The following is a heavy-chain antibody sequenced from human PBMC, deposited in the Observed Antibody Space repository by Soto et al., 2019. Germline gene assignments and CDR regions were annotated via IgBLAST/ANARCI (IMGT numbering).Heavy chain of an antibody. CDR2: IIPIFGTA. V-gene: IGHV1-69*13. CDR1: GGTFSSYA. Sequence: SVKVSCKASGGTFSSYAISWVRQAPGQGLEWMGGIIPIFGTANYAQKFQGRVTITADESTSTAYMELSSLRSEDTAVYYCARTGSSGYYHETFDYWGQGTLVTVSS. J-gene: IGHJ4*02. CDR3: ARTGSSGYYHETFDY. D-gene: IGHD3-22*01.